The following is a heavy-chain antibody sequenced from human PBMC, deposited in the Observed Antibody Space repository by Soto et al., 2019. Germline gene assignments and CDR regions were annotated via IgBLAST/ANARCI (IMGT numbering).Heavy chain of an antibody. Sequence: QVQLVQSGAEVKKPGSSVKVSCKASGGTFSSYAISWVRQAPGQGLEWMGGIIRIFGTANYAQKFQGRVTITADESTSTAYMELSSLRSEDTAVYYCARVGDIVVVVAAAAKRLREGYYYGMDVWRQGTTVTVSS. J-gene: IGHJ6*02. V-gene: IGHV1-69*01. CDR3: ARVGDIVVVVAAAAKRLREGYYYGMDV. CDR2: IIRIFGTA. D-gene: IGHD2-15*01. CDR1: GGTFSSYA.